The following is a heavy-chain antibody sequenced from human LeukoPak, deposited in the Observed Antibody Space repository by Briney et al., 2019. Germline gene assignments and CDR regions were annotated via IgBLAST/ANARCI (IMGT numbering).Heavy chain of an antibody. CDR2: FDPEDGET. Sequence: GASVKVSCKVSGYTLTELPMHWVRQAPGKGLEWMGGFDPEDGETIYAQKFQGRVTMTEDTSTDTAYMELSSLRSEDTAVYYCAFRGYCSSTSCLDDGDYWGQGTLVTVSS. CDR3: AFRGYCSSTSCLDDGDY. D-gene: IGHD2-2*01. J-gene: IGHJ4*02. V-gene: IGHV1-24*01. CDR1: GYTLTELP.